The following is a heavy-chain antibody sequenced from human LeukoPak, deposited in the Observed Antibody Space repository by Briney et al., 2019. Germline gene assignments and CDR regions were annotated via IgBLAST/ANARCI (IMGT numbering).Heavy chain of an antibody. V-gene: IGHV1-69*04. Sequence: ASVKVSCKASGGTFSSYAISWVRQAPGQGLEWMGRIIPILGIANYAQEFQGRVTITADKSTSTAYTELSSLRSEDTAVYYCARDGSSGATFDYWGQGTLVTVSS. CDR3: ARDGSSGATFDY. CDR2: IIPILGIA. CDR1: GGTFSSYA. J-gene: IGHJ4*02. D-gene: IGHD1-26*01.